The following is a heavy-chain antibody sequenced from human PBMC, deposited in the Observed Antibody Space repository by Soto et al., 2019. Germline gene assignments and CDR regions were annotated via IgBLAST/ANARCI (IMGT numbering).Heavy chain of an antibody. CDR2: INHSGST. Sequence: SVPLSFTCTVSGGSIVCCGDYRSFIRQPAGTGLEWIGEINHSGSTNYNPSLKSRVTISVDTSKNQFSLKLTSVTAADTAVYYCARDKITGLFDYWGQGTLVTVSS. J-gene: IGHJ4*02. V-gene: IGHV4-34*01. CDR3: ARDKITGLFDY. D-gene: IGHD2-8*02. CDR1: GGSIVCCGDY.